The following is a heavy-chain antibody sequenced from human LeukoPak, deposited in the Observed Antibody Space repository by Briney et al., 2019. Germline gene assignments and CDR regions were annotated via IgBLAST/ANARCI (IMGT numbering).Heavy chain of an antibody. CDR1: GFTFSSYA. D-gene: IGHD3-22*01. CDR3: AKGTMYYDSSGNYDY. Sequence: GGSLRLSCAASGFTFSSYAMSWVRQAPGKGLEWVSAISGSSGSTYYADSVKGRFTISRDNSKNTLYLQMNSLRAEDTAVYYCAKGTMYYDSSGNYDYWGQGTLVTVSS. CDR2: ISGSSGST. J-gene: IGHJ4*02. V-gene: IGHV3-23*01.